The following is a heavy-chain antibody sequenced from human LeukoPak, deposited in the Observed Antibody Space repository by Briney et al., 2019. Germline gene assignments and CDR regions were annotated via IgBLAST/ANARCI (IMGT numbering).Heavy chain of an antibody. CDR1: GFTFASYG. CDR3: AKAGGHCSSSSCIGHFDY. J-gene: IGHJ4*02. Sequence: GGSLRLSCVASGFTFASYGMSWVRQAPGKGLEWVSFITTNGGRTSYADSVEGRFTISRDNPRNTLYMQMNSLRDEDTAVYYCAKAGGHCSSSSCIGHFDYWGQGTLVTVSS. D-gene: IGHD2-2*01. CDR2: ITTNGGRT. V-gene: IGHV3-23*01.